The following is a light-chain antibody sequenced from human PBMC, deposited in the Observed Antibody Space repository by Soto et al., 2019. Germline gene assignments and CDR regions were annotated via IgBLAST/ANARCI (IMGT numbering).Light chain of an antibody. CDR2: GNS. CDR3: QSYDSSLSGWV. CDR1: SSNIGAGYD. V-gene: IGLV1-40*01. Sequence: QSVLTQPPSVSGAPGQRVTISCTGRSSNIGAGYDVHWYQQLPGTAPKLLIYGNSNRPSGVPDRFSGSKSGTSASLDITGLQAEDVADYSCQSYDSSLSGWVFGGGTKLTVL. J-gene: IGLJ3*02.